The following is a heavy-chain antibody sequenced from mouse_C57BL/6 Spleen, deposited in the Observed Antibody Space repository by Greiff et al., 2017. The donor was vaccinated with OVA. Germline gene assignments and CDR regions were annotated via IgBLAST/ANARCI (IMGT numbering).Heavy chain of an antibody. Sequence: QVQLQQPGAELVRPGSSVKLSCKASGYTFTSYWMHWVKQRPIQGLEWIGNIDPSDSETHYNQKFKDKATLTVDKSSSTAYMQLSSLTSEDSAFYYCARGAFYAMDYWGQGTSVTVSS. V-gene: IGHV1-52*01. J-gene: IGHJ4*01. D-gene: IGHD3-1*01. CDR2: IDPSDSET. CDR3: ARGAFYAMDY. CDR1: GYTFTSYW.